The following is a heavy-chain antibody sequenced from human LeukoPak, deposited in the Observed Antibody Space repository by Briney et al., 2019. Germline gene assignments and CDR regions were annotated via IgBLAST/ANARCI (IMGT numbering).Heavy chain of an antibody. CDR2: ISSSSSYI. Sequence: GGSLRLSCAASGFTFSSYSMNWVRQAPGKGLEWVSSISSSSSYIYYADSVKGRFTISRDNAKNSLYLQLNSLRAEDTAVYYCARGDKQLVFERRKGGFDPWGQGTLVTVSS. V-gene: IGHV3-21*06. D-gene: IGHD6-13*01. CDR3: ARGDKQLVFERRKGGFDP. J-gene: IGHJ5*02. CDR1: GFTFSSYS.